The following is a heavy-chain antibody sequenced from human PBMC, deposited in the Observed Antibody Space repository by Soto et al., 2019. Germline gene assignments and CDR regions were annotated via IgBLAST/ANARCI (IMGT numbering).Heavy chain of an antibody. V-gene: IGHV3-30-3*01. CDR2: ISYDGSNK. CDR1: GFTFSSYA. CDR3: ARSSGWYGGDAFDI. D-gene: IGHD6-19*01. Sequence: QVQLVESGGGVVQPGRSLRLSCAASGFTFSSYAMHWVRQAPGKGLEWVAVISYDGSNKYYADSVKGRFTISRDNSKNTLYRQMNSLRAEDTAVYYCARSSGWYGGDAFDIWGQGTMVTVSS. J-gene: IGHJ3*02.